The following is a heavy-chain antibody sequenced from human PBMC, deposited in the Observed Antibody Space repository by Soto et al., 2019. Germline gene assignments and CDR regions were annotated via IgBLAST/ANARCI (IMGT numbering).Heavy chain of an antibody. D-gene: IGHD3-22*01. J-gene: IGHJ4*02. CDR1: GGSISSSNW. Sequence: QVQLQESGPGLVKPSGTLSLTCAVSGGSISSSNWWRWVRQPPGKGLEWIGEIYHSGSTNYNPSLKSRVTISVDKSKNQFSLKLSSVTAADTAVYYCARVGVDYYDSSGYYFAYWGQGTLVTVSS. CDR3: ARVGVDYYDSSGYYFAY. CDR2: IYHSGST. V-gene: IGHV4-4*02.